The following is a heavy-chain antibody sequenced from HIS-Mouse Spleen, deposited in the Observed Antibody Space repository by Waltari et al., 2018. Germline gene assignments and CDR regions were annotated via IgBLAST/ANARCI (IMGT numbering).Heavy chain of an antibody. CDR2: IYSGGST. J-gene: IGHJ4*02. Sequence: EVQLVETGGGLIQPGGSLRLSCAASGFHVSSHYFGWVRQAPGKGLECVSVIYSGGSTYYADSVKGRFTISRDNSKNTLYLQMTSLRAEDTAVYYCARHYYYGSGSYYFDYWGQGTLVTVSS. V-gene: IGHV3-53*02. CDR3: ARHYYYGSGSYYFDY. D-gene: IGHD3-10*01. CDR1: GFHVSSHY.